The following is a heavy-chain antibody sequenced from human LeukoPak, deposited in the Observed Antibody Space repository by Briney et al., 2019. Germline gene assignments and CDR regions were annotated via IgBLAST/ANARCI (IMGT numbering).Heavy chain of an antibody. J-gene: IGHJ4*02. D-gene: IGHD5-12*01. CDR2: IYYTGNP. V-gene: IGHV4-59*01. CDR3: ASLRGYISGFDY. Sequence: SETLSLTCTVSGGSFSSYYWTWIRQSPGKGLEWIEHIYYTGNPTYNPSLKSRLTISVDPSKNQFSLKVNSVTTADTAVYYCASLRGYISGFDYWGQGTLVTVSS. CDR1: GGSFSSYY.